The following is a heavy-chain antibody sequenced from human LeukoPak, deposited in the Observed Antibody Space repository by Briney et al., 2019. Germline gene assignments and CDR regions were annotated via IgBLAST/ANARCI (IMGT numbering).Heavy chain of an antibody. CDR1: GFTFSSYS. CDR3: ASASGFDWLLYPQFDY. Sequence: AGGSLRLSCAASGFTFSSYSMNWVRQAPGKGLEWISYISETSSFMYYADSVKGRFTISRDNAKNSLYLQMSSLRAEDTAVYYCASASGFDWLLYPQFDYWGQGTLVTVSS. CDR2: ISETSSFM. D-gene: IGHD3-9*01. J-gene: IGHJ4*02. V-gene: IGHV3-48*01.